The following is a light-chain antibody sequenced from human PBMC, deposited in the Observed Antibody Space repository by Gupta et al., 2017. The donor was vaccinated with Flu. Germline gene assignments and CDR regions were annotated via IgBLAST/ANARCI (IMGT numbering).Light chain of an antibody. CDR2: GAS. J-gene: IGKJ1*01. V-gene: IGKV3-20*01. Sequence: EFVWTQSPGTLSLSPGERATLSCRASQSVSSSYLAWYQQKPGQAPRLLIYGASSRATSIPDRFSGSGYGTDFTLTISRREPEDFAVYYCQQYCSSPTWTFGQGTKVEIK. CDR1: QSVSSSY. CDR3: QQYCSSPTWT.